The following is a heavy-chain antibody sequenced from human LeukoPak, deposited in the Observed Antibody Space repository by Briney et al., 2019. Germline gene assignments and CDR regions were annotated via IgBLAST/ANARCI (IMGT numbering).Heavy chain of an antibody. V-gene: IGHV4-4*07. J-gene: IGHJ4*02. CDR1: GDSISSYF. CDR3: VREGIDDSSGYYDY. CDR2: IYGSGST. Sequence: SETLSLTCIVSGDSISSYFWSWIRQPAGKGLEWIGRIYGSGSTVYNPSLKSRVTMSVDTSKNQFSLRLSSVTAADTAVYYCVREGIDDSSGYYDYWGQGPLVTVS. D-gene: IGHD3-22*01.